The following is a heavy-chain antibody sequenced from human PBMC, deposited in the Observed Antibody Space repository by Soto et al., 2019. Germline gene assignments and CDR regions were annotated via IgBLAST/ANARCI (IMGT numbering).Heavy chain of an antibody. J-gene: IGHJ5*02. V-gene: IGHV4-39*01. Sequence: SETLSLTCSVSGGSISSFTYYWGWIRQPPGKGLEWIGTVYYNENTYYNPSLKSRVTITVDTAKNQFSQNLRSVTAADTAMYFCARRERYYGSPGWFDPWGPGTLVTVSS. CDR3: ARRERYYGSPGWFDP. D-gene: IGHD3-10*01. CDR1: GGSISSFTYY. CDR2: VYYNENT.